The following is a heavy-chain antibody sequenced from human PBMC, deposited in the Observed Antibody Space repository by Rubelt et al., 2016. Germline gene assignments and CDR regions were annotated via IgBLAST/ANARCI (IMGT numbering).Heavy chain of an antibody. CDR1: GGSISSYY. CDR3: AADFLGAAGTGD. V-gene: IGHV4-59*06. Sequence: QVQLQESGPELVKPSETLSLTCTVSGGSISSYYWSWVRQPPGKGLEWIGYIYYSGSTYYNPSLTSRVTISVDTSKNQFSLKLSSVTAADTAVYYCAADFLGAAGTGDWGQGTTVTVSS. J-gene: IGHJ6*02. D-gene: IGHD6-13*01. CDR2: IYYSGST.